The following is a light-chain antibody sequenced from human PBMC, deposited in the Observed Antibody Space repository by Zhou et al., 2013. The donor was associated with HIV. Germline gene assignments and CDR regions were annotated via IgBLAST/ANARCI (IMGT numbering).Light chain of an antibody. CDR2: NAS. J-gene: IGKJ3*01. CDR1: QSVYSSY. Sequence: EIVLTQSPGTLSLSPGETASLSCRASQSVYSSYVAWYQHKPGQAPRLVIYNASKRATGIPERFSGSGSGTDFTLTISRLEPEDFAVYYCELHGSSPPFTFGPGTKVDIK. V-gene: IGKV3-20*01. CDR3: ELHGSSPPFT.